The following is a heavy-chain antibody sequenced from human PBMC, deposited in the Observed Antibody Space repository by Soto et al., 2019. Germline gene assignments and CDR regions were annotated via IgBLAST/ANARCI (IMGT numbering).Heavy chain of an antibody. CDR2: IIPIFGTA. CDR3: ASAMIALPPEELAAAGLNYYCYYGMDV. D-gene: IGHD6-13*01. J-gene: IGHJ6*02. V-gene: IGHV1-69*01. CDR1: GGTFSSYA. Sequence: QVQLVQSGAEVKKPGSSVKVSCKASGGTFSSYAISWVRQAPGQGLEWMGGIIPIFGTANYAQKFQGRVTITADESTSTAYMELSSLRSEDTAVYYCASAMIALPPEELAAAGLNYYCYYGMDVWGQGTTVTVSS.